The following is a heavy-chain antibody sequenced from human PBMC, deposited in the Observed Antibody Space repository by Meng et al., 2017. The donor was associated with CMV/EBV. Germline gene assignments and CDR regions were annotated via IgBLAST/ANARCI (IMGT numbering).Heavy chain of an antibody. V-gene: IGHV3-30*02. CDR1: GFTFSSYG. D-gene: IGHD3-22*01. J-gene: IGHJ4*02. CDR2: IRYDGSNK. Sequence: GGSLRLSCAASGFTFSSYGMHWVRQAPGKGLEWVAFIRYDGSNKYYADSVKGRFTIPRDNSKNTLYLQMNSLRAEDTAVYYCAKVPTMTGYFDYWGQGTLVTVSS. CDR3: AKVPTMTGYFDY.